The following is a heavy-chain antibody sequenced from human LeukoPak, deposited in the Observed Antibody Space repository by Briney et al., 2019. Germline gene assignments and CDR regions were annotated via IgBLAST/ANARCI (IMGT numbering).Heavy chain of an antibody. CDR1: GFTFSSYW. V-gene: IGHV3-7*01. D-gene: IGHD2-2*01. J-gene: IGHJ3*02. CDR2: IKQDGSEK. Sequence: GGSLRLSCAASGFTFSSYWMSWVRQAPGKGLEWVANIKQDGSEKYYVDSVKGRFTISRDNAKNSLYLQMNSLRAEDTAVYYCARDGPPIYCSSTSCRDRGAFDIWGQGTMVTVSS. CDR3: ARDGPPIYCSSTSCRDRGAFDI.